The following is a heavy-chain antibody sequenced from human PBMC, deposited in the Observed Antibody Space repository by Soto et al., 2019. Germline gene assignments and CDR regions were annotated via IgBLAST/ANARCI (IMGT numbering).Heavy chain of an antibody. CDR2: ISSSGSTI. J-gene: IGHJ6*02. V-gene: IGHV3-48*03. CDR1: GFTFSSYE. Sequence: EVQLVESGGGLAQPGGSLRLSCAASGFTFSSYEMNWVRQAPGKGLEWVSYISSSGSTIYYADSVKGRFTISRDNAKNSLYLQMNSLRAEDTAVYDCASLPYCSSTSCSHYYYYYYGMVVWGQGTTVTVSS. CDR3: ASLPYCSSTSCSHYYYYYYGMVV. D-gene: IGHD2-2*01.